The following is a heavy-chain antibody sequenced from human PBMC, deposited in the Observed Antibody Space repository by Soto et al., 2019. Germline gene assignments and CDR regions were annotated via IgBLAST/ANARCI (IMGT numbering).Heavy chain of an antibody. V-gene: IGHV1-8*01. Sequence: ASVKVSCKASGYTFTSYDINWVRQTTGQGLEWMGWMNPNSGNTGYAQKFQGRVTITRDTSASTAYMELSSLRSEDTAVYYCARAVLRFLEWFSYWGQGTLVTVSS. D-gene: IGHD3-3*01. CDR2: MNPNSGNT. J-gene: IGHJ4*02. CDR1: GYTFTSYD. CDR3: ARAVLRFLEWFSY.